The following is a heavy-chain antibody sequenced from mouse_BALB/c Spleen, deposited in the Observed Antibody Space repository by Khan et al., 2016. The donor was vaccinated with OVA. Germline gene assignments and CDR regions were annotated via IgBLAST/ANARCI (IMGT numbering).Heavy chain of an antibody. Sequence: QVQLKQSGPGLVAPSQSPSITCTVSGFSLSRYNIHWVRQPPGKGLQWLGMIWGGGGTDYNSTLKSRLSISKDTSKSQVILKMNSLQADDSAMYYCARAYYRYDGYYAMDYWGQGTSVTVSS. CDR1: GFSLSRYN. J-gene: IGHJ4*01. D-gene: IGHD2-14*01. CDR3: ARAYYRYDGYYAMDY. V-gene: IGHV2-6-4*01. CDR2: IWGGGGT.